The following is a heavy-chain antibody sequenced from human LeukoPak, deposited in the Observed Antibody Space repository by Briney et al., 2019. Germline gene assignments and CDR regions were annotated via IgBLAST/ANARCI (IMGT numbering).Heavy chain of an antibody. Sequence: GGSLRLSCAASGFSFSYYWMHWVRQAPGKGPVWVSRVDSDGGSTTYADSVKGRFTISRDNAKNTLYLQMNSLRAEDTAVYYCVRSYYYDSSGYYWGAFDVWGQGTMVAVSS. CDR2: VDSDGGST. CDR3: VRSYYYDSSGYYWGAFDV. J-gene: IGHJ3*01. V-gene: IGHV3-74*01. CDR1: GFSFSYYW. D-gene: IGHD3-22*01.